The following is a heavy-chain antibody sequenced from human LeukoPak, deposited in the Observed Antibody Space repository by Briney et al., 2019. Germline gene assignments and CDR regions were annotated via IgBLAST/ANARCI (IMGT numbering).Heavy chain of an antibody. Sequence: GGSLRLSCAASGFTFSSYGMQWVRQAPGKGLEWVAVISYDGSNKYYVDSVKGRFTISRDNSKNTLYLQMNSLRAEDTAVYYCAKGRTAKYGMDVWGQGTTVTVSS. D-gene: IGHD2-8*02. CDR3: AKGRTAKYGMDV. CDR1: GFTFSSYG. V-gene: IGHV3-30*18. CDR2: ISYDGSNK. J-gene: IGHJ6*02.